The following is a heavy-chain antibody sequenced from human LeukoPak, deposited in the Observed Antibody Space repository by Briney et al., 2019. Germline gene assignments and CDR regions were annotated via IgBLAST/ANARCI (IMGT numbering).Heavy chain of an antibody. D-gene: IGHD1-1*01. CDR1: GGSVSSGSYY. CDR2: IYYSGST. CDR3: AREENGWNGSDDAFDI. J-gene: IGHJ3*02. V-gene: IGHV4-61*01. Sequence: SETLSLTCTVSGGSVSSGSYYWSWIRQSPGKGLEWIGYIYYSGSTNYNPSLKSRVTISVDTSKNQFSLKLSSVTAADTAVYYCAREENGWNGSDDAFDIWGQGTMVTVSS.